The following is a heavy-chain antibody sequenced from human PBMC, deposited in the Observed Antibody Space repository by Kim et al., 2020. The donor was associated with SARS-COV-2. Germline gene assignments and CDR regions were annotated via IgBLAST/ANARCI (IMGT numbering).Heavy chain of an antibody. V-gene: IGHV4-30-2*04. D-gene: IGHD6-13*01. CDR3: ARMEISGWFNFDM. Sequence: YTPSLRSRITVTVDTTKQQFDLNVTSVTAADTAMYYCARMEISGWFNFDMWGHGTMVTVSS. J-gene: IGHJ3*02.